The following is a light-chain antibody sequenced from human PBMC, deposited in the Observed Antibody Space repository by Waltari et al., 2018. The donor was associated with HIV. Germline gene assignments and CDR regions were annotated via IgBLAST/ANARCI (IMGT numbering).Light chain of an antibody. CDR3: CSYAGSYNYV. J-gene: IGLJ1*01. CDR1: SSDGGGYTS. V-gene: IGLV2-11*01. Sequence: QSALTQPRSVSGSPGQSVTISCPGTSSDGGGYTSLSRYQQHPGKAPKRMIYDVSNRPSGVPDRFSGSKSGNTASLTISGLQAEDEADYYCCSYAGSYNYVFGTGTKVTVL. CDR2: DVS.